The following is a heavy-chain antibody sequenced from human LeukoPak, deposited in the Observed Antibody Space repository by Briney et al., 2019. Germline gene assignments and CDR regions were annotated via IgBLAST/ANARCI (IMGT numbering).Heavy chain of an antibody. CDR2: INSDGSST. J-gene: IGHJ4*02. V-gene: IGHV3-74*01. CDR1: GFTFNGHW. CDR3: AKVTAVASTGALDY. D-gene: IGHD6-19*01. Sequence: GGSLRLSCAASGFTFNGHWMSWVRQAPGKGLVWVSRINSDGSSTTYAGSVKGRFTISRDNAKNTLYLQMNSLRADDTAVYYCAKVTAVASTGALDYWGQGTLVTVSS.